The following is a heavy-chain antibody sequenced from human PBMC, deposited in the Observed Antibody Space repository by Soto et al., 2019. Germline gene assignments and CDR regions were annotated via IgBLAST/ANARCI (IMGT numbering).Heavy chain of an antibody. CDR1: GDTFSFYS. D-gene: IGHD3-10*01. CDR3: ATSYGSGYRAFDY. V-gene: IGHV1-69*04. CDR2: VNPILSMS. Sequence: QVQLVQSGAEVKRPGSSVKVSCKASGDTFSFYSINWVRQAPGLGLEWMGRVNPILSMSNYAQRFQGRVTMTADKSTSQDYMEQSGLRSADTAMYYCATSYGSGYRAFDYWGQGALVTVSS. J-gene: IGHJ4*02.